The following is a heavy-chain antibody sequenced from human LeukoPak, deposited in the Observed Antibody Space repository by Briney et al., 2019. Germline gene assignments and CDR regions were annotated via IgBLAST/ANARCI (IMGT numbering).Heavy chain of an antibody. CDR2: ISAYNGNT. CDR3: ARDTSGSYSYYFDY. V-gene: IGHV1-18*01. J-gene: IGHJ4*02. Sequence: GASVKVSCKASGYTFTGYGISWVRQAPGQGLEWMGWISAYNGNTNYAQKLQGRVTMTTDTSTSTAYTELRSLRSDDTAVYYCARDTSGSYSYYFDYWGQGTLVTVSS. D-gene: IGHD1-26*01. CDR1: GYTFTGYG.